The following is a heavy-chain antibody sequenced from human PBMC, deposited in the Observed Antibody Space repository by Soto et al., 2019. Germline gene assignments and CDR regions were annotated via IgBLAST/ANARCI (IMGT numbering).Heavy chain of an antibody. J-gene: IGHJ6*02. CDR3: ARGLGRAAAGSLYYYYGMDV. CDR1: GGTFSSYA. V-gene: IGHV1-69*13. CDR2: IIPIFGTA. D-gene: IGHD6-13*01. Sequence: GASVKVSCKASGGTFSSYAISWVRQAPGQGLEWMGGIIPIFGTANYAQKFQGRVTITVDESTSTAYMELSSLRSEDTAVYYCARGLGRAAAGSLYYYYGMDVWGQGTTVTVSS.